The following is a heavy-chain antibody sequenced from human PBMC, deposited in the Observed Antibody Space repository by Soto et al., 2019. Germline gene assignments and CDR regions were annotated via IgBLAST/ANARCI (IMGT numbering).Heavy chain of an antibody. D-gene: IGHD6-25*01. CDR3: AKFFVETGSNSGWPWSFHY. J-gene: IGHJ4*02. CDR2: ISGSGGTT. Sequence: EVQLLESGGGLVQPGRSLRLSCAASGFTFSNYAMSWVRQAPGQGLDWVSAISGSGGTTYYADSVKGRFTISRDNSKNTLFLQMNSLRAEDAAVYYCAKFFVETGSNSGWPWSFHYGGQGTLVTVYS. CDR1: GFTFSNYA. V-gene: IGHV3-23*01.